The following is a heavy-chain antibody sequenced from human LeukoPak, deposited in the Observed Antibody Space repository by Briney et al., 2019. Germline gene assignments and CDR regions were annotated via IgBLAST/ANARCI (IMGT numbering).Heavy chain of an antibody. J-gene: IGHJ4*02. CDR2: INSDTGGA. CDR3: ARDNGDYWFDY. Sequence: GASVKVSCKASGYTFTGYYIHWVRQAPGQGLEWMGWINSDTGGANYAQKFQGRVTMTRDTSISTAYMELTRLRSDDTAVYYCARDNGDYWFDYWGQGTLVTVSS. D-gene: IGHD4-17*01. V-gene: IGHV1-2*02. CDR1: GYTFTGYY.